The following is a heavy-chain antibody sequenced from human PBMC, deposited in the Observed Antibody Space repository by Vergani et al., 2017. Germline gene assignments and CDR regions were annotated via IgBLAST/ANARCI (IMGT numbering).Heavy chain of an antibody. V-gene: IGHV1-24*01. J-gene: IGHJ4*02. D-gene: IGHD5-12*01. CDR2: FDPEDGET. CDR1: GYTFTGYY. Sequence: QVQLVQSGAEVKKPGASVKVSCKASGYTFTGYYMHWVRQAPGKGLEWMGGFDPEDGETIYAQKFQGRVTMTEDTSTDTAYMELSSLRSEDTAVYYCATAGRGFRYFDYWGQGTLVTVSS. CDR3: ATAGRGFRYFDY.